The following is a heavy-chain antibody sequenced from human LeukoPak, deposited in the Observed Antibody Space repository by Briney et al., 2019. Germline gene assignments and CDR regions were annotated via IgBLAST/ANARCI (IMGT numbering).Heavy chain of an antibody. CDR1: GFTFSSYS. CDR3: AREYSSSSGRSFDY. V-gene: IGHV3-48*01. D-gene: IGHD6-6*01. CDR2: ISSSSSNM. J-gene: IGHJ4*02. Sequence: GGSLRLSCAASGFTFSSYSMNWVRQAPGKGLEWVSYISSSSSNMYYADSVKGRFTISRDSAKNSLYLQMNSLRAEDTAVYYCAREYSSSSGRSFDYWGQGTLVIVSS.